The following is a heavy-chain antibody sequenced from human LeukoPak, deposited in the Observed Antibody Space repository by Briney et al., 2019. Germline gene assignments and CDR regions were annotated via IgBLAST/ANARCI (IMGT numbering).Heavy chain of an antibody. V-gene: IGHV4-4*02. CDR2: IYRDGNT. CDR3: ARFSPRAMGNYLDF. Sequence: SETLSLTCVVSGGSISSGNWWSWVRQSPEKGLEWIAEIYRDGNTNYNPSLKSRATISVDTSNNQFSLNLSSVTAADTAVYYCARFSPRAMGNYLDFWGQGTLVTVSS. J-gene: IGHJ4*02. D-gene: IGHD7-27*01. CDR1: GGSISSGNW.